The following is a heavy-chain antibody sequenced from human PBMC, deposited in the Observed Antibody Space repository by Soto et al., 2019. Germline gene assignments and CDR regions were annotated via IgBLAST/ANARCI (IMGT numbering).Heavy chain of an antibody. J-gene: IGHJ5*01. CDR3: ARSSGSYSKWFHS. CDR1: GYAFTAYY. Sequence: ASVKVSCKTSGYAFTAYYMHWLRQAPGHGLEWLGWTSPRTGGAKYSHKFQGRVSMTRNTSITTAYMELTGLSTDDTAVYYCARSSGSYSKWFHSWGQGTLVTVSS. CDR2: TSPRTGGA. D-gene: IGHD3-10*01. V-gene: IGHV1-2*02.